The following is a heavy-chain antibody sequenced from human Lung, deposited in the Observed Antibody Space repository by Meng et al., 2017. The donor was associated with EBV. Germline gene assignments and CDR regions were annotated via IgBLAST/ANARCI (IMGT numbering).Heavy chain of an antibody. J-gene: IGHJ4*02. V-gene: IGHV1-2*06. CDR2: INPNSGGT. CDR3: ARSMGSGGWYVDY. CDR1: VYTLTDCD. Sequence: VQLGQYGAEVRMPGASVKVSCKASVYTLTDCDMHWVRQAPGQGLEWMGRINPNSGGTHYAQKFQGRVTMTRDTSITTAYMELSRLRSDDTAVYYCARSMGSGGWYVDYWGQGTLVTVSS. D-gene: IGHD6-19*01.